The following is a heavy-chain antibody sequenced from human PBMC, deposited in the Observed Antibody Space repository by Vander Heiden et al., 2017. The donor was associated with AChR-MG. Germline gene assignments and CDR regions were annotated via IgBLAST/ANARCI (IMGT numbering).Heavy chain of an antibody. Sequence: QVQLQQWGAGLLKPSETLSLTCAVYGGSFSGYYWSWIRQPPGKGLEWIGEINHSGSTNYNPSLKSRVTISVDTSKNQFSLKLSSVTAADTAVYYCARSRGFWSGYGGYYYYGMDVWGQGTTVTVSS. CDR2: INHSGST. CDR3: ARSRGFWSGYGGYYYYGMDV. D-gene: IGHD3-3*01. V-gene: IGHV4-34*01. J-gene: IGHJ6*02. CDR1: GGSFSGYY.